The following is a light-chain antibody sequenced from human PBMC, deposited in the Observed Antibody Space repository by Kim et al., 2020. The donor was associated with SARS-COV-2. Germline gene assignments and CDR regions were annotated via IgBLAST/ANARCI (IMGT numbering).Light chain of an antibody. Sequence: EIVMTQSPATLSVSPGERATLSCRAGQSVSSNLAWYQQKPGQAPRLLIYGASTRATGFPARFSGSGSGTEFTLTISSLQSEDFAVYYCHQYNNWPRYTFGQGTKLEI. V-gene: IGKV3-15*01. CDR3: HQYNNWPRYT. CDR2: GAS. CDR1: QSVSSN. J-gene: IGKJ2*01.